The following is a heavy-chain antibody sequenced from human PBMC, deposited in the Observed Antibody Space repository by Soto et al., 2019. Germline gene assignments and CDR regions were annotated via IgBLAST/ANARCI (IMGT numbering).Heavy chain of an antibody. J-gene: IGHJ4*02. CDR1: GYTFTSYA. CDR3: ARAYEGDYFDY. V-gene: IGHV1-3*01. Sequence: GASVKVSCKASGYTFTSYAMHWVRQAPGQRLEWMGWINAGNGNTKYSQKFQGRFTISRDNSKNTLYLQMDSLRAEDTAVYYCARAYEGDYFDYWGQGTLVTVSS. D-gene: IGHD3-16*01. CDR2: INAGNGNT.